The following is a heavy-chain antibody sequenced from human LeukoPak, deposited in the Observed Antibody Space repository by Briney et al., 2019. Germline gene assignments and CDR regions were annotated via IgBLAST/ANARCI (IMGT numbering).Heavy chain of an antibody. CDR3: ARDPYYYYGSGSSDNDAFDI. CDR1: GGSISSSNW. J-gene: IGHJ3*02. V-gene: IGHV4-4*02. Sequence: SGTLSLTCAVSGGSISSSNWWSWVRQPPGKGLEWIGEIYHSGSTNYNPSLKSRVTISVDKSKNQFSLKLSSVTAADTAVYYCARDPYYYYGSGSSDNDAFDIWGQGTMVTVSS. D-gene: IGHD3-10*01. CDR2: IYHSGST.